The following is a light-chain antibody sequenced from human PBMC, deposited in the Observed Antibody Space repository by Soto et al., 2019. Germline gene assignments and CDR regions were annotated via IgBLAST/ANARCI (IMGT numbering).Light chain of an antibody. CDR3: QQHGSSPYMYT. V-gene: IGKV3-20*01. CDR1: QSVSTSY. J-gene: IGKJ2*01. Sequence: EIVLTQSPGTLSLSPGDSATLSCRTSQSVSTSYLAWYQQKRGQAPRLLIYAASSTAPCIPDRFSGSGSGADFTLTISRLEPEDSAVDYCQQHGSSPYMYTFGQGTNLEI. CDR2: AAS.